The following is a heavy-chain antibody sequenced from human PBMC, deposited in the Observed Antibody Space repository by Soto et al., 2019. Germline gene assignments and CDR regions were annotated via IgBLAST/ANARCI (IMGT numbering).Heavy chain of an antibody. Sequence: QLLQSGGGLVQPGGSLTLSCAASGFTFGTTDMSWVRQAPGEGLEWVSTIDGSGGITYYADSVKGRFTISRDNSRNTVYLQMNSLRSDDTALYYCVKNPGWFNTWGQGALVTVSS. CDR2: IDGSGGIT. CDR1: GFTFGTTD. V-gene: IGHV3-23*01. CDR3: VKNPGWFNT. J-gene: IGHJ5*02.